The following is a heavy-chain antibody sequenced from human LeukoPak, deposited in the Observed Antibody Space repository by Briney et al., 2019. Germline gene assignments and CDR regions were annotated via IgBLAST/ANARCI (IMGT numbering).Heavy chain of an antibody. D-gene: IGHD6-19*01. V-gene: IGHV5-51*01. CDR3: ARRSKSYSSGWYDAFDM. Sequence: LGESLKISCKGSGYSFTTFWIGWVRQMPGKGLEWMGIIYPDDSDTRNSPSFQGQVTISADKSISTAYLQWSSLKASDTAMYYCARRSKSYSSGWYDAFDMWGQGTMVTVSS. CDR2: IYPDDSDT. CDR1: GYSFTTFW. J-gene: IGHJ3*02.